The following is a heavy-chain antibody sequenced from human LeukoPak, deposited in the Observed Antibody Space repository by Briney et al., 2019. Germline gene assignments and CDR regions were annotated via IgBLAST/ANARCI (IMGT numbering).Heavy chain of an antibody. J-gene: IGHJ4*02. D-gene: IGHD4-11*01. Sequence: GGSLRLSCEASGFTFSHFGMHWVRQAPGKGLEWVSVIWSDTANEYYADSVKGRFTISSDNFKNTVSLQMNRLRGEETGFYYWSKDAQRGFDYSNSLERWGQGSLVTV. CDR3: SKDAQRGFDYSNSLER. CDR2: IWSDTANE. CDR1: GFTFSHFG. V-gene: IGHV3-33*06.